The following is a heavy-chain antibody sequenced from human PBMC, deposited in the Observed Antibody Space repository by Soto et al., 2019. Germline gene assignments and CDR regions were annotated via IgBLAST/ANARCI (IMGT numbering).Heavy chain of an antibody. J-gene: IGHJ4*02. CDR1: GGTFSSYP. CDR3: ARPRTTGTTKGYDY. Sequence: QVQLVQSGAEVKKPGSSVKVSCKASGGTFSSYPISWVRQAPGQGLEWMGVIIPIFGSVNSAQKFQGRVTITADESTSTAYMELSSLRSEDTAVYDCARPRTTGTTKGYDYWGQGTLVTVSS. V-gene: IGHV1-69*01. D-gene: IGHD1-1*01. CDR2: IIPIFGSV.